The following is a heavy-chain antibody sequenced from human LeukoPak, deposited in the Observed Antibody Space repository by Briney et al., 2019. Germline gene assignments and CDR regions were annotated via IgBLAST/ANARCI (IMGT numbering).Heavy chain of an antibody. CDR1: GFTFSSYG. J-gene: IGHJ6*02. D-gene: IGHD3-22*01. CDR2: ISYDGSNK. CDR3: AKDRNYYDSSGMDV. Sequence: GGSLRLSRAASGFTFSSYGMHWVRQAPGKGLEWVAVISYDGSNKYYADSVKGRFTISRDNSKNTLYLQMNSLRAEDTAVYYCAKDRNYYDSSGMDVWGQGTTVTVSS. V-gene: IGHV3-30*18.